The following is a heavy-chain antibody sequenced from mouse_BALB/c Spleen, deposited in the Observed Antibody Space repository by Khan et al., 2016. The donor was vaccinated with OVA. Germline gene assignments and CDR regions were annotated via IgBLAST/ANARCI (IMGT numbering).Heavy chain of an antibody. J-gene: IGHJ2*01. CDR1: GYSITSGYA. CDR3: ARGNYYGYYFDY. V-gene: IGHV3-2*02. CDR2: ISYRGFT. Sequence: EVQLKESGPGLVKPSQSLSLTCTVTGYSITSGYAWNWIRQFPGNKLEWMGYISYRGFTSYPPSLKSRISITRDTSKNQFFLQLTSVTTGDTATYYCARGNYYGYYFDYWGQGTTLTVSS. D-gene: IGHD1-1*01.